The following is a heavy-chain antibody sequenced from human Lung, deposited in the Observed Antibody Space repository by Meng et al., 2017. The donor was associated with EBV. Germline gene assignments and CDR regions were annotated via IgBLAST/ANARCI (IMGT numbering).Heavy chain of an antibody. CDR2: ISPYIGNT. D-gene: IGHD2-15*01. V-gene: IGHV1-18*01. J-gene: IGHJ5*02. CDR1: GYTFNNYG. CDR3: ARDRGQDTVVVVADRGFDP. Sequence: GANVKKPGASGKVSCRASGYTFNNYGLNWVRQAPGQGLEWMGWISPYIGNTNYAQRFQGRLTLTTDTSTDTAYMELRSLSPDDTAIYYCARDRGQDTVVVVADRGFDPWGQGTLVTVSS.